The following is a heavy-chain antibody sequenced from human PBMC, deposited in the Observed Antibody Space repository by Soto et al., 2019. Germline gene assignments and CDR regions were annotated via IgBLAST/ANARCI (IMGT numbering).Heavy chain of an antibody. D-gene: IGHD4-4*01. CDR2: IHNDGST. Sequence: EVQLVESGGGLVQPGGSLRLSCAVSGFIVSTSYMSWVRQAPGKGLEWVSIIHNDGSTYYADSVRGRFTISRYDYKNTLYLQILSLRAEDTAVYYCERDSYTRYWGQGTLVTVSS. V-gene: IGHV3-66*01. CDR1: GFIVSTSY. J-gene: IGHJ4*02. CDR3: ERDSYTRY.